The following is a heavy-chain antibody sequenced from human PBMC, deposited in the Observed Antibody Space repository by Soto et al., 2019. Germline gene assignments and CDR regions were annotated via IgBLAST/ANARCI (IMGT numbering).Heavy chain of an antibody. CDR1: GFTFSSFA. Sequence: GGSLRISCAASGFTFSSFAMSWARQAPGKGLEWVSSIGVTGSTYYDDSVRGRLTISRDNSKNTLYLQMDSLRAEDTAVYYCAKNYFFDRWGQGTPVTVSS. CDR2: IGVTGST. CDR3: AKNYFFDR. J-gene: IGHJ4*02. V-gene: IGHV3-23*01.